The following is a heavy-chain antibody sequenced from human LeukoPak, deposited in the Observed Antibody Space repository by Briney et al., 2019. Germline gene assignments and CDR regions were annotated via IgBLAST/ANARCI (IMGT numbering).Heavy chain of an antibody. J-gene: IGHJ5*02. V-gene: IGHV4-39*01. CDR1: GGSISSSSYY. Sequence: PSETLSLTCTVSGGSISSSSYYWGWIRQPPGKGLEWLGSIYYSGSTYYNPSLKSRVTISVDTSKNQFSLKLSSVTAADTAVYYWARHRKQWLVRSSWFDPWGQGTLVTVSS. CDR2: IYYSGST. CDR3: ARHRKQWLVRSSWFDP. D-gene: IGHD6-19*01.